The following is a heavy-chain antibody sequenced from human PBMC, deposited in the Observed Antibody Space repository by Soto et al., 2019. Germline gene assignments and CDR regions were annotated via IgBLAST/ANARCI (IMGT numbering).Heavy chain of an antibody. CDR3: ARDRGYSSFDQ. Sequence: DVQLVESGGGLVQPGGSLRLSCAASGFTFSGSWMSWVRQAPGKGLEFVANIKQDGSVKNYVDSVKGRFTISRDNAKNSVYLQMNSLRDEDTAVYYCARDRGYSSFDQWGQGTLVTVSS. V-gene: IGHV3-7*01. CDR2: IKQDGSVK. CDR1: GFTFSGSW. J-gene: IGHJ4*02. D-gene: IGHD5-12*01.